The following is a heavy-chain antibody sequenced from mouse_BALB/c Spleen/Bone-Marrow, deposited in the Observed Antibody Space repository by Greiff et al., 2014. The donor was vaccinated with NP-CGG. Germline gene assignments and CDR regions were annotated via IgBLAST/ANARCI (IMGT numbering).Heavy chain of an antibody. CDR2: IDPANGNT. CDR1: GFNIKDIY. J-gene: IGHJ2*01. D-gene: IGHD2-2*01. V-gene: IGHV14-3*02. Sequence: EVQLQQSGAELVKPGASVKLSCTASGFNIKDIYMHWVKQRPEQGLEWIGRIDPANGNTKYDPKFQGKATITADTSSNTAYLQLSSLTSEDTAVYYCASYVYGYYFDYWGQGTTLTVSP. CDR3: ASYVYGYYFDY.